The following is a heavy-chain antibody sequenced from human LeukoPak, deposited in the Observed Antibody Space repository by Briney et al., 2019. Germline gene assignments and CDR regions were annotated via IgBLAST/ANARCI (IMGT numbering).Heavy chain of an antibody. CDR2: INPNTGGT. D-gene: IGHD3-22*01. CDR3: ARAKDFYDSSAYYWAFDI. CDR1: GYTFTGYY. V-gene: IGHV1-2*02. J-gene: IGHJ3*02. Sequence: ASVKVSCKTSGYTFTGYYIHWVRQAPGQGLEWMGWINPNTGGTNYVQTFQGRVTMTRDTSIRTAYMELSRLRSDDTAVYYCARAKDFYDSSAYYWAFDIWGQGTMVTVSS.